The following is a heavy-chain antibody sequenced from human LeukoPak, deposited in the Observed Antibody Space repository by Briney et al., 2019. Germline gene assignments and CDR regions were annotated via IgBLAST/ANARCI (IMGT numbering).Heavy chain of an antibody. Sequence: PGGSLRLSCAASGFTFSSYAMSWVRQAPGKGLEWVAAISGSGSSTYYADSVKGRFTISRDNSKNTLYLQMNSLRAEDTAVYYCAKDQDGGSGWYTADFDYWGQGTLVTVSS. CDR1: GFTFSSYA. D-gene: IGHD6-19*01. CDR2: ISGSGSST. CDR3: AKDQDGGSGWYTADFDY. V-gene: IGHV3-23*01. J-gene: IGHJ4*02.